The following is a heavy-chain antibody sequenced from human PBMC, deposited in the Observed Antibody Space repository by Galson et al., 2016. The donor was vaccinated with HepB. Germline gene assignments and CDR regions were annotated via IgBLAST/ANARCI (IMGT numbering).Heavy chain of an antibody. CDR2: ISSDGLTT. Sequence: SLRLSCAASGFTFRTYWMHWVRQSPGMGLVWVSRISSDGLTTTYADSVKGRFTISRDNGRNTLYLQMNSLRAEDTGVYYCARDQTRRGPTTFDNWGQGPLVTVSS. D-gene: IGHD1-26*01. V-gene: IGHV3-74*03. CDR1: GFTFRTYW. CDR3: ARDQTRRGPTTFDN. J-gene: IGHJ4*02.